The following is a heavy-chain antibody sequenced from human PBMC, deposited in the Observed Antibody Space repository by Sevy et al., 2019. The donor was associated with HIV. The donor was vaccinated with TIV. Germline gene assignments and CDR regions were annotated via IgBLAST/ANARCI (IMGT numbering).Heavy chain of an antibody. J-gene: IGHJ6*02. Sequence: GGSLRLPCTASGFIFSHYSMNWVRQAPGKGLEWVSSISTSSTYIYYADSVKGRFTISRDNAKNLLYLQMNSLRAEDTAVYQCARDRGVGTSSYGMDVWGQGTTVTVSS. D-gene: IGHD1-26*01. CDR3: ARDRGVGTSSYGMDV. V-gene: IGHV3-21*01. CDR1: GFIFSHYS. CDR2: ISTSSTYI.